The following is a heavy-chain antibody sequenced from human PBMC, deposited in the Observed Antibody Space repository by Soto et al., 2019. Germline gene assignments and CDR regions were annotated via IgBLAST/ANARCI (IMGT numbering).Heavy chain of an antibody. V-gene: IGHV1-46*01. J-gene: IGHJ3*02. CDR3: GRALPLDLYAFDI. CDR1: GYTFTSYA. D-gene: IGHD3-9*01. CDR2: INPSGGST. Sequence: ASVKVSCKASGYTFTSYAMHWVRQAPGQGLEWMGIINPSGGSTSYAQKFQGRVTMTRDTSTSTVYMELSSLRSEDTAVYYCGRALPLDLYAFDIWGQGTMVTVSS.